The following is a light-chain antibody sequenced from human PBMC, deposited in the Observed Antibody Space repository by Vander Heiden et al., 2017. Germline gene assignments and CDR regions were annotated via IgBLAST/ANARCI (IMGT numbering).Light chain of an antibody. CDR2: DAS. CDR3: QQRSNWPPIT. Sequence: ILFTQSPATLSLSPGERATLSCRASQSVSSYLAWYQQKPGQAPRLLIYDASNRATGIPARFSGSGSGTDFTLTISSLEPEDFAVYYCQQRSNWPPITFGQGTQMEIK. V-gene: IGKV3-11*01. J-gene: IGKJ5*01. CDR1: QSVSSY.